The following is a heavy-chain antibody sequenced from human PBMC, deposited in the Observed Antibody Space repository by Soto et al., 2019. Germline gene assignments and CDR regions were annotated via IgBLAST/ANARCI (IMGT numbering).Heavy chain of an antibody. CDR3: AKDVPDIVVVPAATFFDY. D-gene: IGHD2-2*01. J-gene: IGHJ4*02. CDR2: ISGSGGST. Sequence: PGGSLRLSCAASGFTFSIYAMSWFRQAPGKGLEWVSAISGSGGSTYYADSVKGRFTISRDNSKNTLYLQMNSLRAEDTAVYYCAKDVPDIVVVPAATFFDYWGQGTLVTVSS. V-gene: IGHV3-23*01. CDR1: GFTFSIYA.